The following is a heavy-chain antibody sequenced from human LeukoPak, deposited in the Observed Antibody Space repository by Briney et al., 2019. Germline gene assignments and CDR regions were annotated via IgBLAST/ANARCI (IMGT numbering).Heavy chain of an antibody. D-gene: IGHD3-22*01. Sequence: PSQPLSLTCTVSGSSISSGDYYWSWIRQPPGKGLEWIGYIYYSGSTYYNPSLKSRVTISVDTSKNQFSLKLSSVTAADTAVYYCARDAYYYDSSGYSPYFDYWGQGTLVTVSS. V-gene: IGHV4-30-4*08. CDR3: ARDAYYYDSSGYSPYFDY. J-gene: IGHJ4*02. CDR2: IYYSGST. CDR1: GSSISSGDYY.